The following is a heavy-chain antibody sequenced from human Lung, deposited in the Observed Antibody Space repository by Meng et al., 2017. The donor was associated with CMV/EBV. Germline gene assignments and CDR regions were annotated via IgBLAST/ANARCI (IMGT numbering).Heavy chain of an antibody. D-gene: IGHD3-10*01. V-gene: IGHV1-18*01. J-gene: IGHJ4*02. CDR1: PYAIGTYG. CDR3: VKGTPGRSYCDY. Sequence: QVLQLQSAPAVKHPGASVRVSSKASPYAIGTYGISWVRQAPGLGLEWMGWFVNYRDTYPAPKFQDRVTMTTDTHTNTVIMELRSLTSDDTAVYYCVKGTPGRSYCDYWGQGTLVTVSS. CDR2: FVNYRDT.